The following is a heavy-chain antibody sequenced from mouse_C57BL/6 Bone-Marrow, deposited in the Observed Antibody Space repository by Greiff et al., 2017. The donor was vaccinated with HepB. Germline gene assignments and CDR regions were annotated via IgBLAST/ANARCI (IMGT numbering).Heavy chain of an antibody. D-gene: IGHD1-1*01. CDR3: VYGTYYAMDY. V-gene: IGHV1-15*01. Sequence: VQLQESGAELVRPGASVTLSCKASGYTFTDYEMHWVKQTPVHGLEWIGAIDPETGGTAYNQKFKGKAILTADKSSSTAYMELRSLTSEDSAVYYCVYGTYYAMDYWGQGTSVTVSS. J-gene: IGHJ4*01. CDR2: IDPETGGT. CDR1: GYTFTDYE.